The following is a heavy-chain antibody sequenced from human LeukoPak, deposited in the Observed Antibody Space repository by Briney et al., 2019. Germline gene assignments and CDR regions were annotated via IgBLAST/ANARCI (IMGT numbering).Heavy chain of an antibody. V-gene: IGHV3-74*01. D-gene: IGHD3-22*01. Sequence: PGGSLRLSCAASGFTFSSYWMLWVRQAPGKGLVWVSRINSDGSSTSYADSVKGRFTISRDNAKNTLYLQMNSLRAEDTAVYYCARVGGYSGAYDYWGQGTLVTVSS. CDR2: INSDGSST. CDR3: ARVGGYSGAYDY. J-gene: IGHJ4*02. CDR1: GFTFSSYW.